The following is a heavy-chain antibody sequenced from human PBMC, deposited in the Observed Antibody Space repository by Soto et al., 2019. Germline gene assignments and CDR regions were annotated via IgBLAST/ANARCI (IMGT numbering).Heavy chain of an antibody. Sequence: QVQLQESGPGLVKPSQTLSLTCTVSGGSISSGGYYWSWIRQHPGKGLEWIGDIYYSGSTYYNPSLKSRVTQSVDTSKNQFSLKLSSVTAADTAVYYCARVLGVPAAAKFDPWGQGTLVTVSS. J-gene: IGHJ5*02. CDR1: GGSISSGGYY. CDR2: IYYSGST. D-gene: IGHD2-2*01. CDR3: ARVLGVPAAAKFDP. V-gene: IGHV4-31*03.